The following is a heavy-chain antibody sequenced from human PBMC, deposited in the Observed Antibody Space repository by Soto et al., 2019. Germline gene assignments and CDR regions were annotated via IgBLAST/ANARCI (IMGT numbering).Heavy chain of an antibody. V-gene: IGHV3-64D*06. Sequence: PGGSLRLSCSASGFTFSTYAMHWVRQAPGKGLEYVSAISSNGGSTYYADSVKGRFTISRDNSKNTLFLQMSSLRPEDTAVYYCVKSPYSSSSRFFGYWGQGTLVTVSS. D-gene: IGHD6-6*01. CDR1: GFTFSTYA. J-gene: IGHJ4*02. CDR2: ISSNGGST. CDR3: VKSPYSSSSRFFGY.